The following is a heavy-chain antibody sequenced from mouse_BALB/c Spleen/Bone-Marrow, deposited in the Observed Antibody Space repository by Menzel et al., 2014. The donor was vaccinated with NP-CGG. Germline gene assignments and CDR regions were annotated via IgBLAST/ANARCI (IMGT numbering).Heavy chain of an antibody. CDR1: GYTFTNYW. CDR3: ARDMITTRAMDY. CDR2: IYPGGGYT. J-gene: IGHJ4*01. D-gene: IGHD2-4*01. V-gene: IGHV1-63*02. Sequence: QVQLQQPGAELVRPGTSVKISCKASGYTFTNYWLGWVKQRPGHGLEWIGDIYPGGGYTDYNEKFKGKATLTADTSSSTAYMQLSSLTSEDSAVYFCARDMITTRAMDYCGQGTSTTVSS.